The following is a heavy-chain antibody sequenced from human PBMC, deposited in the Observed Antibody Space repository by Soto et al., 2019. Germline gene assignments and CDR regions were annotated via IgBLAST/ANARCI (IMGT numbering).Heavy chain of an antibody. CDR2: IYSSGST. CDR1: GDSPRRSSDY. CDR3: ARYSGSGSARSDY. J-gene: IGHJ4*02. Sequence: QLQLQESGPGLVKPSETLSLTCTVSGDSPRRSSDYWGWIRQPPGKGLEWIGSIYSSGSTYYNPSLKSRVTISIDMSKNQFSLKVTSVTAADTAVYYCARYSGSGSARSDYWGQGTLVTVSS. V-gene: IGHV4-39*01. D-gene: IGHD3-10*01.